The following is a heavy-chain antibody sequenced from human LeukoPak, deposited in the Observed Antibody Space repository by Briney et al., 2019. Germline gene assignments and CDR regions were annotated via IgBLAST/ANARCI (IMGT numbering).Heavy chain of an antibody. J-gene: IGHJ4*02. D-gene: IGHD3-10*01. CDR1: GFTFSNYV. V-gene: IGHV3-30-3*01. Sequence: GGSLRLSCAASGFTFSNYVIHWVRRAPGKGLEWVAVTSSDLNVKLYADSVKGRFTISRDNSRSTLYLQMNSLRPEDTAIYYCAREGYYGSGSPPSLYFDYWGQGTLVTVSS. CDR3: AREGYYGSGSPPSLYFDY. CDR2: TSSDLNVK.